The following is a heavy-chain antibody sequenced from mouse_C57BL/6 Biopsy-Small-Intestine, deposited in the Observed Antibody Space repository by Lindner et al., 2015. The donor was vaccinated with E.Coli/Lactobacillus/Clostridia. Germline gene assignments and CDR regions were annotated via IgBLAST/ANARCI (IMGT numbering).Heavy chain of an antibody. V-gene: IGHV1-18*01. CDR3: ARSHYDYFDY. CDR1: GYTFTDYN. Sequence: VQLQESGPELVKPGASVKIPCKASGYTFTDYNMDWVKQSHGKSLEWIGDINPNNGGTIYNQKFKGKATLTVDKSSSTAYMQFSSLTSEDSAIYYCARSHYDYFDYWGQGTTLTVSS. D-gene: IGHD2-4*01. J-gene: IGHJ2*01. CDR2: INPNNGGT.